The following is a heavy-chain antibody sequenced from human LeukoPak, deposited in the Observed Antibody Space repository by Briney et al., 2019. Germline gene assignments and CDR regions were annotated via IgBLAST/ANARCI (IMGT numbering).Heavy chain of an antibody. CDR3: ARVVVDTAIFDY. CDR2: IYSGGST. V-gene: IGHV3-66*01. J-gene: IGHJ4*02. CDR1: GFTVSSNY. Sequence: AAGSLRLSCAASGFTVSSNYMSWVRQAPGKGLEWVSVIYSGGSTYYADSVKGRFTISRDNSKNTLYLQMNSLRAEDTAVYYCARVVVDTAIFDYWGQGTLVTVSS. D-gene: IGHD5-18*01.